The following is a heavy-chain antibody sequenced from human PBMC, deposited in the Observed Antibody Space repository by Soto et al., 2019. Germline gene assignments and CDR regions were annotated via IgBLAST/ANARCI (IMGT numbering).Heavy chain of an antibody. CDR1: GDSISRYY. D-gene: IGHD6-19*01. CDR2: IYYRGST. CDR3: ATRTKSGQWLPYFDY. J-gene: IGHJ4*02. Sequence: SETLSLTCPVSGDSISRYYWSWIQQPPGKGLEWIGYIYYRGSTNYNPSLKSRLTISVDTSKNQFPLTLNSVTAADTAIYSCATRTKSGQWLPYFDYWGQGSLVTVSS. V-gene: IGHV4-59*08.